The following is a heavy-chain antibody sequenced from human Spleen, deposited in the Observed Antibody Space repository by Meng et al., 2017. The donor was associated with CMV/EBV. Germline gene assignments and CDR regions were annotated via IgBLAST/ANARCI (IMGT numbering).Heavy chain of an antibody. CDR1: GFTFSSYW. Sequence: GGSLRLSCAASGFTFSSYWMSWVRQAPGKGLEWVGRVKSSSSGGTTDYAAPVKGRFTISRDDSKTTLYLQMNSLQTEDTAVYYCATGALDYWGQGTLVTVSS. J-gene: IGHJ4*02. V-gene: IGHV3-15*01. CDR3: ATGALDY. CDR2: VKSSSSGGTT.